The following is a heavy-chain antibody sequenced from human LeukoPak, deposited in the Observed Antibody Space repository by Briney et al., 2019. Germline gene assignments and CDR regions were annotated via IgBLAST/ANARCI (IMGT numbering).Heavy chain of an antibody. D-gene: IGHD3-10*01. CDR3: ARVEGVVRGLKPPSIKSRVYFDY. CDR2: IYYSGNT. CDR1: GGSINSFY. Sequence: PSETLSLTCTVSGGSINSFYWSWIRQSPGKGLEWIGYIYYSGNTYYNPSLQSRVTISVDASKRQFSLKLTSVTAADTAVYYCARVEGVVRGLKPPSIKSRVYFDYWGQGTLVTVSS. V-gene: IGHV4-59*01. J-gene: IGHJ4*02.